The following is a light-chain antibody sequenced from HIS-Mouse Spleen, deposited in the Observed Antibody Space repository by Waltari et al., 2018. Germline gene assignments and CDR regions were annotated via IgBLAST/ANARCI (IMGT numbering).Light chain of an antibody. CDR1: ALPKKY. CDR3: YSTDSSGNHRV. CDR2: EDS. Sequence: SYELTQPPSESVSPGQTASITCSGDALPKKYAYWYQQKSGQAPVLVIYEDSKRPSGIPERFAGSSSGTIATLTISGAQVEDEADYYCYSTDSSGNHRVFGGGTKLTVL. V-gene: IGLV3-10*01. J-gene: IGLJ2*01.